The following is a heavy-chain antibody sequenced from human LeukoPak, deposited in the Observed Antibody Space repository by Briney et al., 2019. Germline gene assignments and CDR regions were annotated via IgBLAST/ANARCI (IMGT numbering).Heavy chain of an antibody. D-gene: IGHD6-13*01. J-gene: IGHJ4*02. CDR1: GGSISSYY. V-gene: IGHV4-59*08. CDR2: IYYSGST. CDR3: ARHEEGIAAAGNFDY. Sequence: PSETLSLTCTVSGGSISSYYWSWIRQPPGKGLEWIGYIYYSGSTNCNPSLKSRVTISVDTSKNQFSLKLSSVTAADTAVYYCARHEEGIAAAGNFDYWGQGTLVTVSS.